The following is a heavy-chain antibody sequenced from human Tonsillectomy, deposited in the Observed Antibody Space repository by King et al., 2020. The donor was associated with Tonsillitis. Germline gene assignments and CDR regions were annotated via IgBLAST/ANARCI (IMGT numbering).Heavy chain of an antibody. CDR2: ISGSGGST. CDR3: AKEIVGATTWYYGMDV. CDR1: GFTFSSYA. D-gene: IGHD1-26*01. J-gene: IGHJ6*02. V-gene: IGHV3-23*04. Sequence: VQLVESGGGLVQPGGSLRLSFAASGFTFSSYAMRWVRQAPVKGLEWVSAISGSGGSTDFADSVKGRFTISRDNSKNTLYLQVNSLSAEDTAVYYCAKEIVGATTWYYGMDVWGQGTTVTVSS.